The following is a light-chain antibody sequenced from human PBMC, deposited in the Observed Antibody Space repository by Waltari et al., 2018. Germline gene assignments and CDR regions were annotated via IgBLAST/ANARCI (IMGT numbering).Light chain of an antibody. V-gene: IGKV3-20*01. J-gene: IGKJ1*01. CDR1: QSFGSSS. CDR2: RAS. CDR3: QQHGTLPAT. Sequence: EIVLTQSPGTAPLSPGEIVTLSCRASQSFGSSSLAWYQQKPGQAPRLVIYRASRRATGIPDRFSGSVSGTDFSLTISRLEPEDFAVYYCQQHGTLPATFGQGTKVEIK.